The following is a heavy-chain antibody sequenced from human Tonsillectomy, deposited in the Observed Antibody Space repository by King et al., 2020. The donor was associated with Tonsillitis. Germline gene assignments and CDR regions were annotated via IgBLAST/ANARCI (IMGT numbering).Heavy chain of an antibody. Sequence: QLQESGPGLVKPSETLSLICTVSGVSISKTPYYWGWVRQPPGKGLEWIGSIYNSGTTYYSPSLKSRVTMSVDTSKNQFSLNLSSVTAADPAVYYCARLSSPWGRGTLVTVSS. CDR2: IYNSGTT. CDR1: GVSISKTPYY. V-gene: IGHV4-39*01. CDR3: ARLSSP. J-gene: IGHJ5*02. D-gene: IGHD2-2*01.